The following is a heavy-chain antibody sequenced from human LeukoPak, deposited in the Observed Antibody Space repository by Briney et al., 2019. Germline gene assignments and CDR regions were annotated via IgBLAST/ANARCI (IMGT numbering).Heavy chain of an antibody. CDR2: IYTSGST. D-gene: IGHD2-15*01. CDR3: ARGIVVVVAAKTDYYYYYYMDV. Sequence: PSQTLSLTCTVSGGSISSGSYYWSWIRQPAGKGLEWIGRIYTSGSTNYNPSLKSRVTISVDTSKNQFSLKLSSVTAADTAVYYCARGIVVVVAAKTDYYYYYYMDVWGKGTTVTVSS. V-gene: IGHV4-61*02. J-gene: IGHJ6*03. CDR1: GGSISSGSYY.